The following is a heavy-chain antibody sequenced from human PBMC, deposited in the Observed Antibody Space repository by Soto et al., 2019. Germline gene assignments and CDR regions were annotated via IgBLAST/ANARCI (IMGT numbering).Heavy chain of an antibody. Sequence: EVQLLESGGGLVQPGGSLKLSCAASGFSFSSYDMRWVRQAPGKGLEWVSSISGRGDLTHYADFVQGRFITSRDNSKNILYLQMNSLRAEDTAVYFCAKAGGNINGYFDYWGQGTLVTVSS. CDR1: GFSFSSYD. CDR2: ISGRGDLT. V-gene: IGHV3-23*01. D-gene: IGHD2-8*01. J-gene: IGHJ4*02. CDR3: AKAGGNINGYFDY.